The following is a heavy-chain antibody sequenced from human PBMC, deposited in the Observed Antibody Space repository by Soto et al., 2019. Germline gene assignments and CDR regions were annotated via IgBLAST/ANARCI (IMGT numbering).Heavy chain of an antibody. D-gene: IGHD6-6*01. Sequence: GGALRLSCEGSGFTFSSYSMNWVRQAPWKGLEWVSSISSSSIYIYYADSVKGRFTISRDNAKNSLYLQMNSLRAEDTAVYYCARDLQSYSSYTLDYWGQRTLLTGSS. CDR3: ARDLQSYSSYTLDY. CDR1: GFTFSSYS. J-gene: IGHJ4*01. CDR2: ISSSSIYI. V-gene: IGHV3-21*01.